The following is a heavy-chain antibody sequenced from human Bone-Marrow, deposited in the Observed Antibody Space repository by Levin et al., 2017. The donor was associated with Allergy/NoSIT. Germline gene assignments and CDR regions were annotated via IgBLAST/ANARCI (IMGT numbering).Heavy chain of an antibody. J-gene: IGHJ5*02. CDR3: ARVAAVAEGWFDP. D-gene: IGHD6-19*01. CDR2: MNPNSGNT. Sequence: ASVKVSCKASGYTFTSYDINWVRQATGQGLEWMGWMNPNSGNTGYAQKFQGRVTMTRNTSISTAYMELSSLRSEDTAVYYCARVAAVAEGWFDPWGQGTLVTVSS. CDR1: GYTFTSYD. V-gene: IGHV1-8*01.